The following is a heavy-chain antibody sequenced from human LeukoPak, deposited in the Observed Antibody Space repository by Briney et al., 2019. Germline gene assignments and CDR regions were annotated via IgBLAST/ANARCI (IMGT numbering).Heavy chain of an antibody. J-gene: IGHJ4*02. CDR1: GFTFSSYA. CDR3: AKGGARARWLLYYFDY. V-gene: IGHV3-23*01. CDR2: ISGSGGST. D-gene: IGHD5-24*01. Sequence: GGSLRLSCAASGFTFSSYAMSWVRQAPGKGLEWVSAISGSGGSTYYADSVKGRFTISRDNSKNTLYLQMNSLRAEDTAVYYCAKGGARARWLLYYFDYWGQETLVTVSS.